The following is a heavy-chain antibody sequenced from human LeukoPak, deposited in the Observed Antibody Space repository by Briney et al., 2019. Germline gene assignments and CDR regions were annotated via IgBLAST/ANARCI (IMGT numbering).Heavy chain of an antibody. J-gene: IGHJ4*02. CDR3: ARAGSSTWSLYHFDY. V-gene: IGHV7-4-1*02. D-gene: IGHD6-13*01. Sequence: PEASVKVSCKASGYTFTSYVMNWVRQAPGQGLEWMGWINTNTGKTSYAQGFTGRFVFSLDTSVTTAYLQISSLKAEDTAVYYCARAGSSTWSLYHFDYWGQGTLVTVSS. CDR1: GYTFTSYV. CDR2: INTNTGKT.